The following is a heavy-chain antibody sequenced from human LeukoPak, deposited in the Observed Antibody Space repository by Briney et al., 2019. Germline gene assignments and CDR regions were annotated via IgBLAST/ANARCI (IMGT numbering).Heavy chain of an antibody. CDR1: GFTFSSYS. V-gene: IGHV3-21*01. CDR2: ISNIGTYI. Sequence: GGSLRLSCAPSGFTFSSYSINWVRQAPGKGLEGVSSISNIGTYIYYPDSLKGRFTISRDNDKNSVYLQMNSLRAEDTAMYYCARLNSGSTSYYFDYWGQGTLVTVSS. CDR3: ARLNSGSTSYYFDY. D-gene: IGHD6-19*01. J-gene: IGHJ4*02.